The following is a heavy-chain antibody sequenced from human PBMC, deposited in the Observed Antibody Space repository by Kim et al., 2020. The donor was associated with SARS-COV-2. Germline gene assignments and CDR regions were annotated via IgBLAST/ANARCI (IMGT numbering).Heavy chain of an antibody. CDR3: AREYYDSSGYYFMFRNS. CDR1: GFTFSSYA. J-gene: IGHJ4*02. CDR2: ISYDGSNK. Sequence: GGSLRLSCAASGFTFSSYAMHWVRQAPGKGLEWVAVISYDGSNKYYADSVKGRFTISRDNSKNTLYLQMNSLRAEDTAVYYCAREYYDSSGYYFMFRNSWGQGTLVTVSS. V-gene: IGHV3-30*04. D-gene: IGHD3-22*01.